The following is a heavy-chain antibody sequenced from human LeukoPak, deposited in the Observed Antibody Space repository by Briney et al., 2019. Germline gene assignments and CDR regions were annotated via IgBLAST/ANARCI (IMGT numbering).Heavy chain of an antibody. CDR2: ISYDGGNK. CDR3: AKNLDYYDFDAFDI. D-gene: IGHD3-22*01. CDR1: GFTFSSYG. Sequence: PGGSLRLSCAASGFTFSSYGMHWVRQAPGKGLEWVAVISYDGGNKYYADSVKGRFTISRDNSKNTLYLQMNSLRAEDTAVYYCAKNLDYYDFDAFDIWGQGTMVTVSS. J-gene: IGHJ3*02. V-gene: IGHV3-30*18.